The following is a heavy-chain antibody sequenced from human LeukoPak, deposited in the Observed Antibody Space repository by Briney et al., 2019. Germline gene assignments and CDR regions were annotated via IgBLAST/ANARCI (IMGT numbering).Heavy chain of an antibody. J-gene: IGHJ6*03. CDR2: ISSSSSYI. CDR3: ARALGYYYYYYMDV. V-gene: IGHV3-11*06. Sequence: KSGGSLRLSCAASGFTFSDYYMSWIRQAPGKGLEWVSSISSSSSYIYYADSVKGRFTISRDNAKNSLYLQMNSLRAEDTAVYYCARALGYYYYYYMDVWGKGTTVTVSS. D-gene: IGHD3-16*01. CDR1: GFTFSDYY.